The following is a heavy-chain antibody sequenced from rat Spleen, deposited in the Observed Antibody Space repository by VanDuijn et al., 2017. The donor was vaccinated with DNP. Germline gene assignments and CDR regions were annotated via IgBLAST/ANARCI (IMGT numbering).Heavy chain of an antibody. Sequence: EVQLVETGGGLVQPGRSLKLSCAASGFTFSDYHMAWVRQAPTKGLEWVTTISFDGSATSYRDSVKGRFTVSRDNAKSTLYLQMDSLRSEDTATYYCTRVGYSSLMDAWGQGASVTVSS. CDR1: GFTFSDYH. J-gene: IGHJ4*01. V-gene: IGHV5-7*01. CDR3: TRVGYSSLMDA. CDR2: ISFDGSAT. D-gene: IGHD1-2*01.